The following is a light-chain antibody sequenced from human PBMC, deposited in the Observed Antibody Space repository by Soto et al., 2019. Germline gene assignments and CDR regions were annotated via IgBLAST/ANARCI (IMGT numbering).Light chain of an antibody. CDR1: QRISNNF. V-gene: IGKV3-20*01. CDR2: GAS. CDR3: QQYCRSPPSWT. J-gene: IGKJ1*01. Sequence: ETVLTQSPGTLSLSPGERATLFCRASQRISNNFLAWYQQIPGQAPSLLIFGASSRATGIPDRFSGSGSGTEFTLTIDRLEPEDFAVYYCQQYCRSPPSWTFGQGTKVEIK.